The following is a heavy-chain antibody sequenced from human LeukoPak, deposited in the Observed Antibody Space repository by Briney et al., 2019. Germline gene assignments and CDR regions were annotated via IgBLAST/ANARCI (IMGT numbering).Heavy chain of an antibody. CDR2: INTNTGNP. CDR3: ARDEAAVAGTPFDP. Sequence: GASVKVSCKASGYTFTSYAMNWVRQAPGQGLEWMGWINTNTGNPTYAQGFTGRFVFSLDTSVSTAYLQISSLKAEDTAVYYCARDEAAVAGTPFDPWGQGTLVTVSS. V-gene: IGHV7-4-1*02. D-gene: IGHD6-19*01. J-gene: IGHJ5*02. CDR1: GYTFTSYA.